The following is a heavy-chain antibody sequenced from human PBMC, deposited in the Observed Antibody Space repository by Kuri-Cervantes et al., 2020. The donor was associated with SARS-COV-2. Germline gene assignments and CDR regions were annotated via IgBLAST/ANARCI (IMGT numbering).Heavy chain of an antibody. J-gene: IGHJ6*02. D-gene: IGHD2-15*01. Sequence: GGSLRLSCAAPGFTFSSYGMHWVRQAPGKGLERVAVIWYDGSNKYYADSVKGRFTISRDNSKNTLYLQMNSLRAEDTAVYYCARGGYCSGGSCYSVYYYYYYGMDVWGQGTTVTVSS. CDR2: IWYDGSNK. V-gene: IGHV3-33*08. CDR3: ARGGYCSGGSCYSVYYYYYYGMDV. CDR1: GFTFSSYG.